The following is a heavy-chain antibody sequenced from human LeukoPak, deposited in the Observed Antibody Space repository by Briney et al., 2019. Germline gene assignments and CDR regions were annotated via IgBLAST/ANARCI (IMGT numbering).Heavy chain of an antibody. J-gene: IGHJ4*02. CDR2: IKYDGTYT. CDR1: GFDFRNYY. CDR3: TRDEGATVATYRFDF. D-gene: IGHD4-23*01. Sequence: GGSVRLSCEASGFDFRNYYMSWVRQAPGKGLEWLANIKYDGTYTNYKDSVKGRLTLSSDNAKNSVYLQMNSLRAEDTAVYYCTRDEGATVATYRFDFWGRGTLVTVSS. V-gene: IGHV3-7*01.